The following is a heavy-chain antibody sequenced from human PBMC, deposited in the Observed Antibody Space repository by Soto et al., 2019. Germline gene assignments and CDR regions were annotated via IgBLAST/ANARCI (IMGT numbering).Heavy chain of an antibody. J-gene: IGHJ6*02. V-gene: IGHV3-33*01. CDR2: IWYDGSNK. Sequence: LRLSCAASGFTFSSYGMHWVRQAPGKGLEWVAVIWYDGSNKYYADSVKGRFTISRDNSKNPLYLQMNSLRAEDTAVYYCAREERGYSGYDLHYYGMDVWGQGTTVTVSS. D-gene: IGHD5-12*01. CDR1: GFTFSSYG. CDR3: AREERGYSGYDLHYYGMDV.